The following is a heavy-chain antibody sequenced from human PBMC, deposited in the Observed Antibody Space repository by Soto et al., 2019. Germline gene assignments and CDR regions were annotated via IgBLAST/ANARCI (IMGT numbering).Heavy chain of an antibody. V-gene: IGHV3-33*01. CDR2: IWYDGSNK. J-gene: IGHJ6*03. Sequence: GGSLRLSCAASGFTFSSYGMHWVRQAPGKGLEWVAVIWYDGSNKYYADSVKGRFTISRDNSKNTLYLQMNSLRAEDTAVYYCARDPALVAGYYYYYYYMDVWGKGTTVTVSS. D-gene: IGHD6-19*01. CDR3: ARDPALVAGYYYYYYYMDV. CDR1: GFTFSSYG.